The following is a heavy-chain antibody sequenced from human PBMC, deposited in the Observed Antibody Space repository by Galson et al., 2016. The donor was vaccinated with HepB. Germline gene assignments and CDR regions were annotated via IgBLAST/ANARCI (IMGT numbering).Heavy chain of an antibody. CDR3: ATRYCSGGSCYSAAPGYWYFDL. J-gene: IGHJ2*01. D-gene: IGHD2-15*01. CDR2: ISSSSSSI. CDR1: GFTFSSYT. Sequence: SLRLSCAASGFTFSSYTMNWVRQAPGKGLEWVSYISSSSSSIYYADSVKGRFTISRDNAKNSLYLQMNSLRDKDTAVYYCATRYCSGGSCYSAAPGYWYFDLWGRGTLVTVSS. V-gene: IGHV3-48*02.